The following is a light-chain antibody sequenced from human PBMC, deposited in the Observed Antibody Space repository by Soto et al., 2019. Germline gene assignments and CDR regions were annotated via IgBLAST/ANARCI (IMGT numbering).Light chain of an antibody. CDR2: AAS. CDR1: QDISGW. J-gene: IGKJ1*01. Sequence: DIQMTQSPSSVSASVGDRVTITCRASQDISGWLAWYQQKPGKVPQLLIYAASNLQSGVPSRFSGSGSGTDFTLTISSLQPEDFATYYCQQANSFYKTFGQGTRWIS. V-gene: IGKV1-12*01. CDR3: QQANSFYKT.